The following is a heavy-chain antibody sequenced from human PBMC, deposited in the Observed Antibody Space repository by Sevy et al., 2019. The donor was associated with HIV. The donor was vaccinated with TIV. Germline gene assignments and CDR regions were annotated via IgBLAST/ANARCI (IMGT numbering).Heavy chain of an antibody. CDR1: GFTFSSYS. D-gene: IGHD3-22*01. CDR2: ISSSSSYI. Sequence: GGSLRLSCAASGFTFSSYSMNWVRQAQGKGLEWVSSISSSSSYIYYADSVKGRFTISRDNAKNSLYLQMNSLRAEDTAVYYCARGMIVVPVGYYYGMDVWGQGTTVTVSS. J-gene: IGHJ6*02. V-gene: IGHV3-21*01. CDR3: ARGMIVVPVGYYYGMDV.